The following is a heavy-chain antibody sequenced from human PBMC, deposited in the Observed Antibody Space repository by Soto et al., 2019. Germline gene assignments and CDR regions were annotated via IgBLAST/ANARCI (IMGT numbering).Heavy chain of an antibody. Sequence: GGSLRLSCAASGFTFSSYGMHWVRQAPGKGLEWVAVIWYDGSNKYYADSVKGRFTISRDNSKNTLYLQMNSLRVEDTAVYYCARGRIVGATRGYYFDYWGQGTLVTVSS. CDR2: IWYDGSNK. J-gene: IGHJ4*02. CDR1: GFTFSSYG. CDR3: ARGRIVGATRGYYFDY. D-gene: IGHD1-26*01. V-gene: IGHV3-33*01.